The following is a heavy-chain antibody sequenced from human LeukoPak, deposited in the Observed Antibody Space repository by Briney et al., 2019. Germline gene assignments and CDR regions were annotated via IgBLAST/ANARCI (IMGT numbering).Heavy chain of an antibody. CDR1: GGSISSYY. D-gene: IGHD3-9*01. CDR2: IYYSGST. Sequence: SETLSLTCTVSGGSISSYYWSWIRQPSGKGLEWIGYIYYSGSTNYNPSLKSRVTISVDTSKNQFSLKLSSVTAADTAVYYCARLYYDILTGYYADYWGQRTLVTVSS. J-gene: IGHJ4*02. V-gene: IGHV4-59*01. CDR3: ARLYYDILTGYYADY.